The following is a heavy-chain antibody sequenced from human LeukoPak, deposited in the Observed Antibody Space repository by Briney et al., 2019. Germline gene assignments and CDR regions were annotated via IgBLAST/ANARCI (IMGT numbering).Heavy chain of an antibody. CDR3: ARQIVVVPDTDAFDI. V-gene: IGHV1-2*04. D-gene: IGHD2-2*01. CDR1: GYTFTGYY. CDR2: INPNSGGT. Sequence: ASVKVSCKASGYTFTGYYMHWVRQAPGQGLEWMGWINPNSGGTNYAQKLQGWVTMTRDTSISTAYMELSRLRSDDTAVYYCARQIVVVPDTDAFDIWGQGTMVTVSS. J-gene: IGHJ3*02.